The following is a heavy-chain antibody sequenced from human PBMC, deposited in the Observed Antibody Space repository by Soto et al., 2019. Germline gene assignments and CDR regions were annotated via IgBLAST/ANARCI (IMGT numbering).Heavy chain of an antibody. CDR2: IYYSGST. Sequence: SETLSVTCTVSGGSISSSSYYWVWIRQPPGKGLEWIGSIYYSGSTYYNPSLKSRVTISVDTSKNQFSLKLSSVTAADTAVYYCASVGATNWFDPWGQGTLVTVSS. D-gene: IGHD1-26*01. V-gene: IGHV4-39*01. CDR1: GGSISSSSYY. J-gene: IGHJ5*02. CDR3: ASVGATNWFDP.